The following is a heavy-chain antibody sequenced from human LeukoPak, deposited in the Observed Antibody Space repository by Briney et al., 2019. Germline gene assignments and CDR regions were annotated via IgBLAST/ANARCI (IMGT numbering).Heavy chain of an antibody. D-gene: IGHD6-19*01. CDR1: GGSISSYY. CDR3: AGYQKYSSGSNWFDP. CDR2: IYTSGST. V-gene: IGHV4-4*07. J-gene: IGHJ5*02. Sequence: SETLSLTCTVSGGSISSYYWSWIRQPAGKGLEWIGRIYTSGSTNYNPSLKSRVTMSVDTSKNQFSLKLSSVTAADTAVYYCAGYQKYSSGSNWFDPWGQGTLVTVSS.